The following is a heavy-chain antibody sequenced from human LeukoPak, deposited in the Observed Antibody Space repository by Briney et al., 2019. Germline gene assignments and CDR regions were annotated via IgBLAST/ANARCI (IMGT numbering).Heavy chain of an antibody. D-gene: IGHD2-2*01. CDR1: GGSFSGYY. Sequence: PSETLSLTCAVYGGSFSGYYWSWIRQPPGKGLEWIGEINHSGSTNYNPSLKSRVTISVDTSKNQFSLKLSSVTAADTAVYCCARGGYCSSTSCHYGKAGVIGRPFDIWGQGTMVTVSS. CDR3: ARGGYCSSTSCHYGKAGVIGRPFDI. V-gene: IGHV4-34*01. J-gene: IGHJ3*02. CDR2: INHSGST.